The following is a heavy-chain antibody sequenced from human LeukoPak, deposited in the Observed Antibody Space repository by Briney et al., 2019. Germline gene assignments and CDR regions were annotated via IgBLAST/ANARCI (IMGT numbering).Heavy chain of an antibody. Sequence: GGSLRLSCAASGFTFRSYWMSWVRQAPGKGLEWVANIKKDGSEKYYVDSVKGRFTISRDNAKTSLYLQMNSLRAEDTAVYYCARDFSGVTGYTYGRGIDYWGQGTLVTVSS. CDR3: ARDFSGVTGYTYGRGIDY. V-gene: IGHV3-7*01. CDR2: IKKDGSEK. J-gene: IGHJ4*02. D-gene: IGHD5-18*01. CDR1: GFTFRSYW.